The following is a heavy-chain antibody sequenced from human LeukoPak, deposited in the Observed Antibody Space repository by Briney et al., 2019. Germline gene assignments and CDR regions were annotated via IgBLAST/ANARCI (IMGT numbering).Heavy chain of an antibody. V-gene: IGHV4-59*12. CDR1: GGSISSYY. D-gene: IGHD3-22*01. CDR3: ATRAYYFDSSTYYFEG. J-gene: IGHJ4*02. CDR2: VHYSGST. Sequence: SETLSLTCTVSGGSISSYYWSWIRQPPGKGLEYIGYVHYSGSTFYNPSLKSRVAISIDTSENQFSLRLSSVAAADTAVYYCATRAYYFDSSTYYFEGWGRGTLVTVSS.